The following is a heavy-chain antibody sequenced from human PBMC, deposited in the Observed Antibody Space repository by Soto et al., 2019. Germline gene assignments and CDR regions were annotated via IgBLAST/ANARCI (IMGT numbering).Heavy chain of an antibody. V-gene: IGHV3-73*01. Sequence: PGGSLRLSCAASGFTFSGSVMHWVRQASGKGLEWVGRIRSKANSYATEYAASVKGRFTISRDDSKDTAYLQMNSLKTEDTAVYYCTTPPPCSSTSCPGGMDVWGQGTTVTVSS. J-gene: IGHJ6*02. D-gene: IGHD2-2*01. CDR2: IRSKANSYAT. CDR3: TTPPPCSSTSCPGGMDV. CDR1: GFTFSGSV.